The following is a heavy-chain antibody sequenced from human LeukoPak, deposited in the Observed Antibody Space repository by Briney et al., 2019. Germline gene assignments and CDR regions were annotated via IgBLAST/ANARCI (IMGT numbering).Heavy chain of an antibody. CDR3: ARGRRVPDTSGYALSY. D-gene: IGHD3-22*01. CDR2: INPNSGGT. J-gene: IGHJ4*02. Sequence: AAVKVSCKASGYTFTCYYMDWVRQAPGQGLELMGLINPNSGGTNYAQKFQGRVTMTRDTSITTAYMDLSRLGSDDTAVYYWARGRRVPDTSGYALSYWGQGTLVTVSA. V-gene: IGHV1-2*02. CDR1: GYTFTCYY.